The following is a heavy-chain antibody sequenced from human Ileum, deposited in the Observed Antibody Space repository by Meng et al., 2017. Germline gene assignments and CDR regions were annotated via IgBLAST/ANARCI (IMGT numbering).Heavy chain of an antibody. CDR2: IHHGGAT. J-gene: IGHJ5*02. V-gene: IGHV4-4*02. CDR1: GASITSVSG. D-gene: IGHD2-21*01. CDR3: ARNGAYSADP. Sequence: HIRVSVRGRLTRSWPSSPPLPVSGASITSVSGLSGFRPPPGKGLVWIGEIHHGGATNYNPSLKSRVTISVDKSSNQYTLRLTSVTAADTAMYYCARNGAYSADPWGQGPLVTVSS.